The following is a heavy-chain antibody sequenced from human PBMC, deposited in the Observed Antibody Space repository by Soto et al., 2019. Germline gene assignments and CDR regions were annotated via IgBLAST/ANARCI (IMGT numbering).Heavy chain of an antibody. J-gene: IGHJ3*02. CDR2: ISAYNGNT. Sequence: ASVKVSCKASGYTFTSYGISWARQAPGQGLEWMGWISAYNGNTNYAQKLQGRVTMTTDTSTSTAYMELRSLRSDDTAVYYCARVSLNGSGSYYAFDIWGQGTMVTVSS. D-gene: IGHD3-10*01. CDR1: GYTFTSYG. V-gene: IGHV1-18*01. CDR3: ARVSLNGSGSYYAFDI.